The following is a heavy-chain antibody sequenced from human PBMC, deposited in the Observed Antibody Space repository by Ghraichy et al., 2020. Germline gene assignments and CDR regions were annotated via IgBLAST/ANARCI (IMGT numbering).Heavy chain of an antibody. CDR2: IRGSGGST. D-gene: IGHD3-22*01. CDR3: AKYSVGLTYYYDSSGYYSGEMTY. V-gene: IGHV3-23*01. Sequence: GGSLRLSCAASGFTFSSYAMSWVRQAPGKGLEWVASIRGSGGSTYYADSVKGRFTISRDNSKNTLYLQMNSLRAEDTAVYYCAKYSVGLTYYYDSSGYYSGEMTYWGQGTLVTVSS. J-gene: IGHJ4*02. CDR1: GFTFSSYA.